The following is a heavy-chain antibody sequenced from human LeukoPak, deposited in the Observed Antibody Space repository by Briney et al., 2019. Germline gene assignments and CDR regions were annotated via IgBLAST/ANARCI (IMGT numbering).Heavy chain of an antibody. CDR3: ARDFEFTTEDTFASPDY. J-gene: IGHJ4*02. CDR1: GFIFSNYG. D-gene: IGHD5-18*01. V-gene: IGHV3-33*01. Sequence: GRSLRLSYEESGFIFSNYGMHWIRQAPGKGLESVAVIWYDASKEYYQNAVEGRFTISRDDSKNALYLQMNSLRPEDTAFYYCARDFEFTTEDTFASPDYWGQGTLVTVSS. CDR2: IWYDASKE.